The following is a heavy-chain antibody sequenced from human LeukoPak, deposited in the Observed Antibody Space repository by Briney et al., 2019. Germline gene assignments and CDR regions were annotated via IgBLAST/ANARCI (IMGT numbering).Heavy chain of an antibody. CDR1: GYTFTSYY. CDR2: INPSGGST. V-gene: IGHV1-46*01. D-gene: IGHD3-10*01. J-gene: IGHJ3*02. Sequence: ASVKVSCKASGYTFTSYYMHWVRQAPGQGLEWMGIINPSGGSTSYAQKFQGRVTMTRDTSTSTVYMELSSLRSEDTAVYYCAISGHPPPNQAHAFDIWGQGTMVTVSS. CDR3: AISGHPPPNQAHAFDI.